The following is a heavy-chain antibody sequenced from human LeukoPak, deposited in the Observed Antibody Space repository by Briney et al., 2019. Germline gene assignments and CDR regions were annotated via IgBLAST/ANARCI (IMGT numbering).Heavy chain of an antibody. V-gene: IGHV3-66*01. CDR3: ARDPPAVSINTYA. CDR1: GFTVGNNY. D-gene: IGHD2-8*01. J-gene: IGHJ4*02. Sequence: GGSLRLSCAASGFTVGNNYMNWVRQAPGNGLEWVSLIFSRGETSYADSVKGRFTISRDNSKNTLYLQMNGLRVEDTAVYYCARDPPAVSINTYAWGQGTLVTVSS. CDR2: IFSRGET.